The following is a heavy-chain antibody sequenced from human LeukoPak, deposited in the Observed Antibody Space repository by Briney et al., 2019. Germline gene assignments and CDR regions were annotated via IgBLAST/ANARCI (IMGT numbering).Heavy chain of an antibody. V-gene: IGHV1-69*05. Sequence: PVKVSCKASGGTFSSYAISWVRQAPGQGLEWMGGIIPIFGTANYAQKFQGRVTITTDESTSTAYMELSSLRSEDTAVYYCARTPYRYCTNGVCPTSLFDYWGQGTLVTVSS. CDR3: ARTPYRYCTNGVCPTSLFDY. J-gene: IGHJ4*02. D-gene: IGHD2-8*01. CDR1: GGTFSSYA. CDR2: IIPIFGTA.